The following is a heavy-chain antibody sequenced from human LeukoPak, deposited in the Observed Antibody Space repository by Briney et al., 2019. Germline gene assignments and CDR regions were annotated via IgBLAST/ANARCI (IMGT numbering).Heavy chain of an antibody. CDR3: ARASSTSCYY. CDR1: GFTFSSYG. Sequence: PGGSLRLSCAASGFTFSSYGMHWVRQAPGKGLEWVAVISYDGSDKYYADSVKGRFTISRDNSKNTLYLQMNSLRAGDTAVYYCARASSTSCYYWGQGTLVTVSS. J-gene: IGHJ4*02. CDR2: ISYDGSDK. D-gene: IGHD2-2*01. V-gene: IGHV3-30*03.